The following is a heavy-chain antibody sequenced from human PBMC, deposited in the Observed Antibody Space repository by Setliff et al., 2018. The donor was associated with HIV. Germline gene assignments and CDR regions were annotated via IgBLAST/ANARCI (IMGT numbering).Heavy chain of an antibody. V-gene: IGHV4-39*01. CDR1: GGSTRTSGYY. D-gene: IGHD3-10*01. J-gene: IGHJ3*02. Sequence: SETLSLTCTVSGGSTRTSGYYWGWIRQPPGKGREWIGSIYSSGSTYYNPSLKSRVPISVDTSKNQFSLKLRSVTAADTAVYYCATSAESGFGIHWGVFNIWGQGTRVTVSS. CDR2: IYSSGST. CDR3: ATSAESGFGIHWGVFNI.